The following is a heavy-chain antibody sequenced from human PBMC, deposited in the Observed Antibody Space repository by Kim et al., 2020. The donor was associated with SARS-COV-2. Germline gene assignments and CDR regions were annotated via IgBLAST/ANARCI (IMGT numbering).Heavy chain of an antibody. Sequence: GGSLRPSCAASGFAFTAYAMTWVRQAPGKGLEWVSTISGHGDTIYYGDSVRGRFTVSRDNPKNTVSLLMNSLTNEDTAVYYCARSPVTTGLYIDYWGRGT. CDR2: ISGHGDTI. V-gene: IGHV3-23*01. CDR1: GFAFTAYA. D-gene: IGHD4-17*01. CDR3: ARSPVTTGLYIDY. J-gene: IGHJ4*02.